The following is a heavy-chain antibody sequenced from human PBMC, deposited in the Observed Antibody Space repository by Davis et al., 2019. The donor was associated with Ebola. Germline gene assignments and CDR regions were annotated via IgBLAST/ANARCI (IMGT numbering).Heavy chain of an antibody. V-gene: IGHV4-30-4*01. J-gene: IGHJ4*02. Sequence: SETLSLTCTVSGGSISSGDYYWSWIRQPPGKGLEWIGYIYYSGSTYYNPSLKSRVTISVDTSKNQFSLKLSSVTAADTAVYYCARDLGLGELSLAYWGQGILVTVSS. CDR1: GGSISSGDYY. D-gene: IGHD3-16*02. CDR2: IYYSGST. CDR3: ARDLGLGELSLAY.